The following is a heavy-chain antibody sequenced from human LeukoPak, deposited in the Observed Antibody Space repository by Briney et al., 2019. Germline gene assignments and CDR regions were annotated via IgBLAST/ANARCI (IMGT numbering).Heavy chain of an antibody. CDR1: GGSISSSSYY. CDR3: ARRQKWELLPSGAFDI. CDR2: IYYSGST. D-gene: IGHD1-26*01. J-gene: IGHJ3*02. Sequence: SETLSLTCTVSGGSISSSSYYWGWIRQPPGKGLEWIGSIYYSGSTYYNPSLKSRVTISVDTSKNQFSLKLSSVTAADTAVYYCARRQKWELLPSGAFDIWGQGTMVTVSS. V-gene: IGHV4-39*07.